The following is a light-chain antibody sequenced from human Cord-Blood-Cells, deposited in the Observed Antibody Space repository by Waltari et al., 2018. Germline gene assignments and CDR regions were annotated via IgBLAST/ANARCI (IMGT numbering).Light chain of an antibody. CDR2: DVS. J-gene: IGLJ3*02. Sequence: QSALTQPASVSGSPGQSITISCTGTSSDVGGYNYVSWYQQHPGKAPKLMIYDVSNRPSGVSKRFSGSKSGNTASLPISGLQAEDEADYYCSSYTSSSTVFGGGTKLTVL. CDR3: SSYTSSSTV. CDR1: SSDVGGYNY. V-gene: IGLV2-14*01.